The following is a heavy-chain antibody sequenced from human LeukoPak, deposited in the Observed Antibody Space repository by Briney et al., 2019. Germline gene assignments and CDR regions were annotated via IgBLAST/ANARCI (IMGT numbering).Heavy chain of an antibody. CDR1: GFTFSSYA. Sequence: GRSLRLSCAASGFTFSSYAMHWVRQAPGKGLEWVAVISYDGSNKYYADSVKGRFTISRDNSKNTLHLQMNSLRAEDTAVYYCARGTGDWYYYYYGMDVWGQGTTVTVSS. D-gene: IGHD7-27*01. V-gene: IGHV3-30-3*01. J-gene: IGHJ6*02. CDR2: ISYDGSNK. CDR3: ARGTGDWYYYYYGMDV.